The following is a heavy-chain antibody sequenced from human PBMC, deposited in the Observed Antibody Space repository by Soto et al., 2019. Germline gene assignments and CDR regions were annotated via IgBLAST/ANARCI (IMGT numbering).Heavy chain of an antibody. Sequence: EVQLVESGGGLVKPGGSLRLSCAASGFIFSSYSMNWVRQAPGKGLEWVSCISSSGSHAYYADSVKGRFTISRDNAKESLYLKMNRLRAEDTAVYYCARDREGYNPVDYCGQGTLVTVSS. V-gene: IGHV3-21*01. D-gene: IGHD1-1*01. CDR2: ISSSGSHA. J-gene: IGHJ4*02. CDR3: ARDREGYNPVDY. CDR1: GFIFSSYS.